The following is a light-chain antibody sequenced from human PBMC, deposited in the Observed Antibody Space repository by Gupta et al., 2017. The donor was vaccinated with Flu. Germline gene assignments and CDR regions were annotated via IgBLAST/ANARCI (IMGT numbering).Light chain of an antibody. CDR3: LQDYNYLWT. Sequence: AIQMTQSPSSLSASVGDRVTITCRASQGIRNDLGWYQQKPGKAPKLLSYAASSLQSGVPSRFSGSGSGTDFTLTISSLQPEDFATYYCLQDYNYLWTFGQGTKVEIK. J-gene: IGKJ1*01. CDR1: QGIRND. V-gene: IGKV1-6*01. CDR2: AAS.